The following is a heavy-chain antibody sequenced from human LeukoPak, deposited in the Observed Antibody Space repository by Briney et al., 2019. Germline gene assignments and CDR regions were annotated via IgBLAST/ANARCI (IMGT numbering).Heavy chain of an antibody. J-gene: IGHJ3*01. CDR3: AKGVRGVIRDAFDV. Sequence: GGSLRPSCTASGFTFSSYAMSWVRQPPGKGLEWVSGISGSSGITSDADSVRGRFTISRDNSKNMVYMQMNGLRDEDTAVYYCAKGVRGVIRDAFDVWGQGTMVTVSS. D-gene: IGHD3-10*01. CDR2: ISGSSGIT. V-gene: IGHV3-23*01. CDR1: GFTFSSYA.